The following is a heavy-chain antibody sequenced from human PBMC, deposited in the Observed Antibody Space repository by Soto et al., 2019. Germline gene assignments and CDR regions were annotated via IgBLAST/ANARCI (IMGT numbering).Heavy chain of an antibody. D-gene: IGHD1-7*01. CDR2: IIPIFGTA. Sequence: QVQLVQSGAEVKKPGSSVKVSCKASGVTFSSYSINWVRQAPGQGLAWMGEIIPIFGTANYAQKFPGRVTITADESTSTAYMELRSLGSEYTAGYCFARDGWRNSVGIDYWGQGTLVTVSS. V-gene: IGHV1-69*01. CDR1: GVTFSSYS. J-gene: IGHJ4*02. CDR3: ARDGWRNSVGIDY.